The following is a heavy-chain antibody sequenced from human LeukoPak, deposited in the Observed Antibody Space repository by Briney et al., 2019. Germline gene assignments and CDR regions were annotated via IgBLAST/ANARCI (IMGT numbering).Heavy chain of an antibody. J-gene: IGHJ4*02. CDR3: AGSDPGYSSGWFDY. CDR2: INPNSGGT. V-gene: IGHV1-2*02. D-gene: IGHD6-19*01. CDR1: GYTFTGYY. Sequence: ASVKVSCKASGYTFTGYYMHWVRQAPGQGLEWMGWINPNSGGTNYAQKFQGRVTMTRDTSISTAYMELSRLRSDDTAVYYCAGSDPGYSSGWFDYWGQGTLVTVSS.